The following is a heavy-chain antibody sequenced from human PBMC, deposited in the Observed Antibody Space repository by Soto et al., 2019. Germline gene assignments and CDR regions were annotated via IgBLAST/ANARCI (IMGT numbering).Heavy chain of an antibody. Sequence: GGSLRLSCAASGFTFSSYSMNWVRQAPGKGLEWVSYISSSSSTIYYADSVKGRFTISRDNAKNSLYLQMNSLRDEDTAVYYCAREKVVVVAATYYYGMDVWGQGTTVTV. D-gene: IGHD2-15*01. CDR2: ISSSSSTI. J-gene: IGHJ6*02. V-gene: IGHV3-48*02. CDR1: GFTFSSYS. CDR3: AREKVVVVAATYYYGMDV.